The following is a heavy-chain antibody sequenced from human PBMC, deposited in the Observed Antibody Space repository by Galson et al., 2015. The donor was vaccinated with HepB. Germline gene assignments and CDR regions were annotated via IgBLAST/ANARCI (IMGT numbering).Heavy chain of an antibody. Sequence: CAISGDSVSSNSAAWNWIRQSPSRGLEWLGRTYYRSKWYNDYAVSVKSRITINPDTSKNQFSLQLNSVTPEDTAVYYCAREDSGNYCSSTSCYGGGYWFDPWGQGTLVTVSS. CDR3: AREDSGNYCSSTSCYGGGYWFDP. J-gene: IGHJ5*02. CDR1: GDSVSSNSAA. CDR2: TYYRSKWYN. D-gene: IGHD2-2*01. V-gene: IGHV6-1*01.